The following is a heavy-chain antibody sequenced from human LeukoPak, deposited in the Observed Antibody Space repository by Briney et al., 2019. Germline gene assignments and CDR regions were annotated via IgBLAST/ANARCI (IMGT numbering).Heavy chain of an antibody. J-gene: IGHJ4*02. CDR3: ARDPLLLWFGELSKTYFDY. D-gene: IGHD3-10*01. CDR1: GYTFTGYY. CDR2: INPNSGGT. V-gene: IGHV1-2*02. Sequence: ASVKVSCKASGYTFTGYYMHWVRQVPGQGLEWMGWINPNSGGTNYAQKFQGRVTMTRDTSISTAYMELSRLRSDDTAVYYCARDPLLLWFGELSKTYFDYWGQGTLVTVSS.